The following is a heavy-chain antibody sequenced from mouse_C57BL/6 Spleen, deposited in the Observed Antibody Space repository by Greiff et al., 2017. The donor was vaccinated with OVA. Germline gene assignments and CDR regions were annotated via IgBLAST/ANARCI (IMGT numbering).Heavy chain of an antibody. D-gene: IGHD2-1*01. CDR3: VRHGNYPYWYFDV. CDR1: GFSFNTYA. J-gene: IGHJ1*03. Sequence: EVQLVESGGGLVQPKGSLKLSCAASGFSFNTYAMNWVRQAPGKGLEWVARIRSKSNNYATYYADSVKDRFTISRDDSESMLYLQMNNLKTEDTAMYYCVRHGNYPYWYFDVWGTGTTVTVSS. V-gene: IGHV10-1*01. CDR2: IRSKSNNYAT.